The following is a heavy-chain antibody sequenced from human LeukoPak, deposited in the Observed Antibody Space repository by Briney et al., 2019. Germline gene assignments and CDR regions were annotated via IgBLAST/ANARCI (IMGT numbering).Heavy chain of an antibody. CDR2: IGGSGTST. D-gene: IGHD6-19*01. Sequence: PGGSLRLSCAASGFTFSSYAMNWVRQAPGKGLEWVSGIGGSGTSTYYADSVKGRFTISRDNSKNTLYLQMNSLRAEDTAVYYCAKKKEQWLDYWGQGTLVTVSS. J-gene: IGHJ4*02. CDR3: AKKKEQWLDY. CDR1: GFTFSSYA. V-gene: IGHV3-23*01.